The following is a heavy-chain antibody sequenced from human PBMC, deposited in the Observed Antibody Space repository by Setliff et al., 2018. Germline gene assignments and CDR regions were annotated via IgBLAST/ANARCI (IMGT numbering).Heavy chain of an antibody. V-gene: IGHV1-18*01. Sequence: ASVKVSCKASGYTFTTYGVAWVRQAPGQGLEWLGWISGYNGNTNYAQKFQGRVTITADESTSTAYMELSSLRSEDTAVYYCARTQPVPLWSDDYSNYGHMDVWGKGTTVTVSS. D-gene: IGHD4-4*01. CDR2: ISGYNGNT. J-gene: IGHJ6*03. CDR1: GYTFTTYG. CDR3: ARTQPVPLWSDDYSNYGHMDV.